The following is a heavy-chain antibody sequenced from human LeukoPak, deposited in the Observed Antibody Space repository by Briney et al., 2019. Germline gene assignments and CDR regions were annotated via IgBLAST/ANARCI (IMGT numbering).Heavy chain of an antibody. CDR2: IYYSGST. CDR3: ARDERFGSFDY. J-gene: IGHJ4*02. Sequence: NPSETLSLTCTVSGGSISSGDYYWSWIRQPPGKGLEWIGYIYYSGSTYYNPSLKSRVTISVDTSKNQFSLKLSSVTAADTAVYYCARDERFGSFDYWGQGTLVTVSS. CDR1: GGSISSGDYY. V-gene: IGHV4-30-4*08. D-gene: IGHD3-10*01.